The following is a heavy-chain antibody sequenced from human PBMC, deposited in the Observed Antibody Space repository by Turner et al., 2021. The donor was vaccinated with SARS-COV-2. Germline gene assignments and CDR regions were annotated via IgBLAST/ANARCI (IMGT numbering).Heavy chain of an antibody. V-gene: IGHV4-34*01. J-gene: IGHJ6*02. CDR3: ARRTNTYYYGSVSYYRRPAGGRMDV. CDR1: GGSFSGYY. CDR2: INHSGST. Sequence: QVQLQQGGAGLLKPSETLSLTCAVYGGSFSGYYWSWIRQPPGKGLEWIGEINHSGSTNYNPSLKSRVTISVDTSKNQFSLKLSSVTAADTAVYYCARRTNTYYYGSVSYYRRPAGGRMDVWGQGTTVTVSS. D-gene: IGHD3-10*01.